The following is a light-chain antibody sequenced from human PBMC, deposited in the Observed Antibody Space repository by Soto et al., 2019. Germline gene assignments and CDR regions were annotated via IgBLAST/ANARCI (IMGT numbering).Light chain of an antibody. V-gene: IGKV1-8*01. J-gene: IGKJ2*01. CDR3: QQYFNYPYT. CDR2: GVS. Sequence: AIRMTQSPSSLSASTGDRVTITCRASQGLNSYLAWFQQKPGKAPKLLVYGVSTLQSGVPSRFSGSGSGTDFTLTISQLQSEDFATYYCQQYFNYPYTFGQGTKVEIK. CDR1: QGLNSY.